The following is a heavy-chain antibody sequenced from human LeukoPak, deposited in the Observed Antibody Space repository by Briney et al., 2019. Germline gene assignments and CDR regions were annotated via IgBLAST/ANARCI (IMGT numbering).Heavy chain of an antibody. CDR3: AKGPHDYGSPYYFDS. CDR2: ISWNSGVT. V-gene: IGHV3-9*01. J-gene: IGHJ4*02. D-gene: IGHD3-10*01. CDR1: GFTFHDYG. Sequence: QPGGSLRLSCAASGFTFHDYGMHWVRQAPGRGLEWVSGISWNSGVTDFADTVKGRFTISRDNAKNSLYLQMNSLRAEDTALYYCAKGPHDYGSPYYFDSWGQGTLVTVSS.